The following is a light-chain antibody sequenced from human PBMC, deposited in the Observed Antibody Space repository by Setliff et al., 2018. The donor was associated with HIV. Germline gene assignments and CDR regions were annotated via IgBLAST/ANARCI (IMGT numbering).Light chain of an antibody. CDR1: NSDVGGYNY. J-gene: IGLJ1*01. CDR2: EVS. Sequence: QSVLTQPASVSGSPGQSITISCTGTNSDVGGYNYVSWYQQYPGKAPKLMIYEVSTRPSGVSNRFSGSKSGSTASLTISGLQAEDEAEYYCSSYRSNNPYVFGTGTKVTVL. V-gene: IGLV2-14*01. CDR3: SSYRSNNPYV.